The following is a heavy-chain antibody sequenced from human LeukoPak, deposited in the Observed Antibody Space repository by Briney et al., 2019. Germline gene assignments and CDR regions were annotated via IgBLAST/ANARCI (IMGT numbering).Heavy chain of an antibody. D-gene: IGHD7-27*01. CDR3: ARGYRTGIFDY. CDR1: GRSLSRGGYS. CDR2: IYHSGST. V-gene: IGHV4-30-2*01. J-gene: IGHJ4*02. Sequence: PSETLSLTCAVSGRSLSRGGYSWSGLRQPPGRGLEWIGYIYHSGSTYYNPSLKSRVTISVDRSKNQFSLKLSSVTAADTAVYYCARGYRTGIFDYWGQGTLVTVSS.